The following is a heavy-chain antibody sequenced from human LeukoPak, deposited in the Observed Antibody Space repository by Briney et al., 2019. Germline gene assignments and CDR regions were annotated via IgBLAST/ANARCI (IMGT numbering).Heavy chain of an antibody. Sequence: SETLSLTCAVSGGPFSGHYWSWIRQPPGKGLEWIGEINHSGSANYNPSLKSRVAISVDMSKNQFSLKLNSVTAADTAVYYCARARGDYYDSSGYYSAFDYWGQGTLVTVSS. CDR2: INHSGSA. CDR1: GGPFSGHY. J-gene: IGHJ4*02. CDR3: ARARGDYYDSSGYYSAFDY. V-gene: IGHV4-34*01. D-gene: IGHD3-22*01.